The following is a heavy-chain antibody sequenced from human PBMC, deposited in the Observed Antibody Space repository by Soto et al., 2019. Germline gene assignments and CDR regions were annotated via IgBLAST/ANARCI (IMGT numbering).Heavy chain of an antibody. V-gene: IGHV1-18*01. J-gene: IGHJ6*02. D-gene: IGHD3-10*01. CDR2: INTHNGNT. Sequence: ASVKVSCKASGFTFTTYGISWVRQAPGQGLEWLGWINTHNGNTNYAQNLQGRVIMTADTSTNTAYMELRSLRSDDTAIYYCTREGSAPYYYYGMDAWGQGTTVTVSS. CDR1: GFTFTTYG. CDR3: TREGSAPYYYYGMDA.